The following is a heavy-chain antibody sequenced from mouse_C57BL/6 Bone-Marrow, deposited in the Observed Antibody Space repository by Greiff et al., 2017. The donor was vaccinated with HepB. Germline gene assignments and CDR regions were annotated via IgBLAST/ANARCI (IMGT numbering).Heavy chain of an antibody. CDR2: IYPRSGNT. V-gene: IGHV1-81*01. CDR3: ARSNYSNYIYPYYAMDY. Sequence: VQVVESGAELARPGASVKLSCKASGYTFTSYGISWVKQSTGQGLEWIGEIYPRSGNTYYNEKFKGKATLTADKSSSTAYMELRSLTSEDSAVYFCARSNYSNYIYPYYAMDYWGQGTSVTVSS. CDR1: GYTFTSYG. J-gene: IGHJ4*01. D-gene: IGHD2-12*01.